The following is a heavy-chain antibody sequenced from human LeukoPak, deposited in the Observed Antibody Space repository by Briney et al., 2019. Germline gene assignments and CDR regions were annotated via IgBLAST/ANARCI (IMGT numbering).Heavy chain of an antibody. V-gene: IGHV3-30*02. CDR2: IWYDASRV. CDR1: GFTFTSYT. J-gene: IGHJ4*02. D-gene: IGHD3-10*01. CDR3: ASYYGSGLFDY. Sequence: GGSLRLSCVASGFTFTSYTMHWVRQAPGKGLEWVASIWYDASRVYYADSVKGQFTISRDNSKNTLYLQMHSLRDEDTAVYYCASYYGSGLFDYWGQGTLVTVSS.